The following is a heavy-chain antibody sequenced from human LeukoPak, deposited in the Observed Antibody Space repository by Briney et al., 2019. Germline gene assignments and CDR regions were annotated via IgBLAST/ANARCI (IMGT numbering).Heavy chain of an antibody. D-gene: IGHD3-10*01. CDR2: ISDSGGRT. V-gene: IGHV3-23*01. Sequence: GGSLRLSCAVSGITLSNSGMSWVRQAPGKGLEWGAGISDSGGRTNYADSVKGRFTISRDNPKNTLYLQMNSLRAEDTAVYFCARRGVVIRVFLVGFHKEAYYFDSWGQGALVTVSS. CDR3: ARRGVVIRVFLVGFHKEAYYFDS. CDR1: GITLSNSG. J-gene: IGHJ4*02.